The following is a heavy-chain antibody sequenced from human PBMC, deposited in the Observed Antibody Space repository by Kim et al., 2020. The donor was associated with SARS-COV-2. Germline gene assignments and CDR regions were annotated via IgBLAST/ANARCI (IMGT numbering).Heavy chain of an antibody. Sequence: GGSLRRSCAASGFTFGSYSLNWVRQAPGKGLEWLSYISSSGSTIHYADSVKGRFTISRDNAKNSLYLQMNSLRTEDTAVYFCARDYYGSGSLDAFDVWG. D-gene: IGHD3-10*01. CDR1: GFTFGSYS. CDR2: ISSSGSTI. J-gene: IGHJ3*01. V-gene: IGHV3-48*04. CDR3: ARDYYGSGSLDAFDV.